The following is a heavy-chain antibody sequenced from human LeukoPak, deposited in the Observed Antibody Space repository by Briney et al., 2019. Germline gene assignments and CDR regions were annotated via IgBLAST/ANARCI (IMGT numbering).Heavy chain of an antibody. V-gene: IGHV3-21*01. CDR1: GFTFSTYS. CDR2: ISGSSSYI. Sequence: GGSLRLSCAASGFTFSTYSMNWVRQAPGKGLEWVSSISGSSSYIYYADSVTGRFTISRDNAKNSLYLQMNSLRAEDTAVYYCARDSITVILGGVRAFDIWGQGTMVSVSP. CDR3: ARDSITVILGGVRAFDI. D-gene: IGHD3-22*01. J-gene: IGHJ3*02.